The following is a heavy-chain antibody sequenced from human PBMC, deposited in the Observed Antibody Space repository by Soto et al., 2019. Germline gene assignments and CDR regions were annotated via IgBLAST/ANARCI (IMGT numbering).Heavy chain of an antibody. CDR2: IYRGSP. Sequence: QVQLQESGPGQVKPSETLFLTCTVSGGSVSSGTYYWSWIRQPAGKGLEWMGYIYRGSPNYNPSLESRATISGDTSRTQFSLMLSSVTAADTAVYYCSRDQGLGAGYFALWGRGPLVTVSS. D-gene: IGHD7-27*01. V-gene: IGHV4-61*01. J-gene: IGHJ2*01. CDR3: SRDQGLGAGYFAL. CDR1: GGSVSSGTYY.